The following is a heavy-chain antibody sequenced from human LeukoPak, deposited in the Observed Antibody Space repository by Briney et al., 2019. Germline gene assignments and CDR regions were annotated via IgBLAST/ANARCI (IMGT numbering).Heavy chain of an antibody. Sequence: GASVTVSCKASGYTFTSYVMNWVRQAPGQGLEWMGWINTNTGNPTYAQGFTGRFVFSLDTSVSTAYLQISSLKAEDTAVYYCARSSRRDFVDYWGQGTLVTVSS. D-gene: IGHD2/OR15-2a*01. CDR2: INTNTGNP. CDR3: ARSSRRDFVDY. V-gene: IGHV7-4-1*02. J-gene: IGHJ4*02. CDR1: GYTFTSYV.